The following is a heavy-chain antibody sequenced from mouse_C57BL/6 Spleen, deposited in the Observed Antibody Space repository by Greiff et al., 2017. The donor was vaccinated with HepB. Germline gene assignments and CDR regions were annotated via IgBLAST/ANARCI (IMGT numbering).Heavy chain of an antibody. D-gene: IGHD2-4*01. J-gene: IGHJ4*01. V-gene: IGHV1-26*01. CDR2: INPNNGGT. CDR3: QIYYDYDVAMDY. Sequence: LQPSGPELVKPGASVKISCKASGYTFTDYYMNWVKQSHGKSLEWIGDINPNNGGTSYNQKFKGKATLTVDKSSSTAYMELRSLTSEDSAVYYCQIYYDYDVAMDYWGQGTSVTVSS. CDR1: GYTFTDYY.